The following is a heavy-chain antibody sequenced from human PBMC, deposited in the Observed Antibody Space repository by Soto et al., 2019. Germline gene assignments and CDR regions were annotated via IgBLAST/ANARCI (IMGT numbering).Heavy chain of an antibody. D-gene: IGHD3-3*01. V-gene: IGHV3-74*01. CDR2: INSDGSST. CDR1: GFTFSSYW. CDR3: ARSVTIFYGMDV. J-gene: IGHJ6*02. Sequence: EVQLVESGGGLVQPGGSLRLSCAASGFTFSSYWMHWVRQAPGKGLVWVSRINSDGSSTSYADSVKGRFTISRDNAKNALYLQMNSLRAEDTAVYYCARSVTIFYGMDVWGQGTTVNVSS.